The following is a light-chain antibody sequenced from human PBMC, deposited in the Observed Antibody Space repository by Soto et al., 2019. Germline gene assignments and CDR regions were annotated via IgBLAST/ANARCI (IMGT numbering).Light chain of an antibody. Sequence: IIMTQSPGTLSVSPGESATLSCRAAQCVXTNFAWFQQKSGQSPRFLXDSVSNMATGGPARLSGSGSATDFTLTISGLRSEYSAVYFFQQYNNWTCSFGQGTRLEIK. CDR3: QQYNNWTCS. CDR1: QCVXTN. V-gene: IGKV3-15*01. CDR2: SVS. J-gene: IGKJ5*01.